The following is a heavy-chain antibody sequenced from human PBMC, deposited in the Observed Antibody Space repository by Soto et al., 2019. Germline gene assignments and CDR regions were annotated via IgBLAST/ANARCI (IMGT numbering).Heavy chain of an antibody. J-gene: IGHJ3*02. CDR3: ARSPIRQWLVADGAFDI. CDR1: GYTFTSYG. V-gene: IGHV1-18*01. D-gene: IGHD6-19*01. CDR2: ISAYNGNT. Sequence: ASVKVSFKASGYTFTSYGISWVRQAPGQGLEWMGWISAYNGNTNYAQKLQGRVTMTTDTSTSTAYMELRSLRSDDTAVYYCARSPIRQWLVADGAFDIWGQGTMVTVSS.